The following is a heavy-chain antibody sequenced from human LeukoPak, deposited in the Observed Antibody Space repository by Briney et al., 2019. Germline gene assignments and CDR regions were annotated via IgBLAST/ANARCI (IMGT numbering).Heavy chain of an antibody. CDR3: ARDHTYYYDSSGYYSWYFDL. CDR1: GGTFSSYA. V-gene: IGHV1-69*13. CDR2: IIPIFGTA. D-gene: IGHD3-22*01. J-gene: IGHJ2*01. Sequence: SVKVSCKASGGTFSSYAISWVRQAPGQGLEWMGGIIPIFGTANYAQKFQGRVTITADESTSTAYMELSSLRSEDTAVYYCARDHTYYYDSSGYYSWYFDLWGRGTLVTVSS.